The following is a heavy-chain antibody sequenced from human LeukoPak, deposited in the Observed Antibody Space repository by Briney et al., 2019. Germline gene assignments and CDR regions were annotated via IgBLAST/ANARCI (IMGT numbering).Heavy chain of an antibody. CDR2: IFGGGGT. J-gene: IGHJ3*02. D-gene: IGHD6-13*01. Sequence: GGSLRLSCAAFGFTVSSNYMSWVRQAPGKGLEWVSVIFGGGGTYYGDSVRGRFTISRDNSKNTLYLQMNSLRAEDTAVYYCAKDMSDSSSFYAFDIWGQGTMVTVSS. CDR3: AKDMSDSSSFYAFDI. V-gene: IGHV3-53*01. CDR1: GFTVSSNY.